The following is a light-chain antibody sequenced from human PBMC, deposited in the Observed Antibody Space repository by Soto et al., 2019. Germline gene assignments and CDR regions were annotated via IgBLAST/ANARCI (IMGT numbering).Light chain of an antibody. CDR1: QNVSSN. CDR3: QQYNDWPWT. CDR2: DAS. J-gene: IGKJ1*01. V-gene: IGKV3-15*01. Sequence: EIVMTQSPATLSVSPGERATLSCRASQNVSSNLAWYQQKPGQAPRLLISDASTRATGIPARFSGSGSGTEFTLTISSLQSEDFAVYYCQQYNDWPWTFGQGTKVEIK.